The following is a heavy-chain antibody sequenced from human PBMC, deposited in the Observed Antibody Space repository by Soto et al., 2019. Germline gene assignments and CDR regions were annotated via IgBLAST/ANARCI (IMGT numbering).Heavy chain of an antibody. V-gene: IGHV4-34*01. D-gene: IGHD3-16*02. J-gene: IGHJ4*02. CDR1: GGSFSGYY. CDR3: ARGSMITFGGVIVIRPFDY. CDR2: INHSGST. Sequence: QVQLQQWGAGLLKPSETLSLTCAVYGGSFSGYYWSWIRQPPGKGLEWIGEINHSGSTNYNPSLKSRVTISVDTYKNQFSLKLSSVTAADTAVYYCARGSMITFGGVIVIRPFDYWGQGTLVTVSS.